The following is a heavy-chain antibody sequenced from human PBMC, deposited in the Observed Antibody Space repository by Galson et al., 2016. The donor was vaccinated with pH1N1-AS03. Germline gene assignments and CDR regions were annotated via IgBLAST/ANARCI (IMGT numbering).Heavy chain of an antibody. CDR1: GFTVSSGY. CDR3: AGDEGCANGITV. V-gene: IGHV3-66*02. Sequence: SLRLSCAATGFTVSSGYHMSWVRQAPGKGLEWVSVIHSGGDTYNADSVKGRFTISRDNFENMVYLQMNSLRPEDTAVYYCAGDEGCANGITVWGQGSTVTLSS. CDR2: IHSGGDT. D-gene: IGHD1-20*01. J-gene: IGHJ6*02.